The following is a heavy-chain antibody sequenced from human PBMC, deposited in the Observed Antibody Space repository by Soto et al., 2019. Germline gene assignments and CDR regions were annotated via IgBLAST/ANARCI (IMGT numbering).Heavy chain of an antibody. D-gene: IGHD6-13*01. Sequence: QVQLQQSGPGLVKPSQTLSLTCTVSGVTISSGAYYWSWIRQHPGKGLEWIGNIYYSGSTYYSPSLKSRVDISVDTSKNQFSLRLSSVTAADTAVYYCARYRFSGSRWSKFDYWGQGTLVTVSS. CDR2: IYYSGST. J-gene: IGHJ4*02. CDR1: GVTISSGAYY. V-gene: IGHV4-31*03. CDR3: ARYRFSGSRWSKFDY.